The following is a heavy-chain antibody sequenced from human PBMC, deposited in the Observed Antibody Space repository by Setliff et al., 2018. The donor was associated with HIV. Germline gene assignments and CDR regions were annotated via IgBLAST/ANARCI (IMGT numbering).Heavy chain of an antibody. D-gene: IGHD3-22*01. J-gene: IGHJ5*02. CDR1: GGSISSHY. CDR2: LYHRGSA. Sequence: SETLSLTCTVSGGSISSHYWSWIRQPPGKGLEWIGYLYHRGSANYNPSPTSRVTISGDTSKNQLSLKLSSVTAADTAIYYCTRVRLLYSDSRPVWFDPWGQGTLVTVSS. V-gene: IGHV4-59*11. CDR3: TRVRLLYSDSRPVWFDP.